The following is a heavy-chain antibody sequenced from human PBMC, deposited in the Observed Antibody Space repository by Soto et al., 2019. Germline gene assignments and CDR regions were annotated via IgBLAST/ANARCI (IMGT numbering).Heavy chain of an antibody. V-gene: IGHV4-34*01. CDR3: ARYTGKQLAARTFDY. CDR2: INHSGST. CDR1: GGSFSGYY. D-gene: IGHD6-6*01. Sequence: SETLSLTCAVYGGSFSGYYWSWIRQPPGKGLEWIGEINHSGSTNYNPSLKSRVTISVDTSKNQFSLKLSSVTAADTAVYYCARYTGKQLAARTFDYWGQGTLVTVSS. J-gene: IGHJ4*02.